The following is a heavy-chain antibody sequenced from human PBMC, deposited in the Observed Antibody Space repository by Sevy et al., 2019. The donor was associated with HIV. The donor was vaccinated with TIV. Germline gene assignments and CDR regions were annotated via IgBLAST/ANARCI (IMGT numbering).Heavy chain of an antibody. CDR3: ARDQITTKGLHYYYYGKDV. J-gene: IGHJ6*02. CDR1: GFTFSSYS. V-gene: IGHV3-48*01. CDR2: ISSSSSTI. D-gene: IGHD4-4*01. Sequence: GGSLRLSCAASGFTFSSYSMNWVRQAPGKGLEWVSYISSSSSTIYYADSVKGRFTISRDNAKNSLYLQMNSLRAEDTAVYYCARDQITTKGLHYYYYGKDVWGQGTTVTVSS.